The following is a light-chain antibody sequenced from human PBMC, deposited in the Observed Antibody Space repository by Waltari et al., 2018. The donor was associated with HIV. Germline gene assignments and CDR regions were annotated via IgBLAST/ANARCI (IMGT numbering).Light chain of an antibody. CDR3: HHYNNWRET. J-gene: IGKJ1*01. CDR1: QSGNSN. V-gene: IGKV3-15*01. CDR2: GAA. Sequence: EILMTQSPATLSVSPGERATLSCRARQSGNSNLAWYQQKPGPTPRLRIYGAATRATDIPSSFSGSGSGTEFTLTISSLQSEDFAVYYCHHYNNWRETFGQGTKVEIK.